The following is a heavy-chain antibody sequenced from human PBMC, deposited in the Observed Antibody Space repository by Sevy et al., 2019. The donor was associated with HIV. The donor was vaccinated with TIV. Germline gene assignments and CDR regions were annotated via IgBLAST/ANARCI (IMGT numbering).Heavy chain of an antibody. CDR2: ISGSGGST. Sequence: GGSLRLSCAASGFTFSSYAMSWVRQAPGKGREWVSDISGSGGSTYYAHSVKGRFTISRDNSKNTLYLQMNSLRAEDTAVYYCAGIFGDLFDYWGQGTLVTVSS. D-gene: IGHD3-3*01. V-gene: IGHV3-23*01. CDR1: GFTFSSYA. CDR3: AGIFGDLFDY. J-gene: IGHJ4*02.